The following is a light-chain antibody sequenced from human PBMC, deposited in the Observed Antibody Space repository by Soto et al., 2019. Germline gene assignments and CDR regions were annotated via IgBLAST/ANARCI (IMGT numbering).Light chain of an antibody. J-gene: IGLJ1*01. Sequence: QSVLTQPPSVSEAPGQRVTISCTGSSSNIGGGYDVHWFQQLPGTAPKLLFYGKNNRPSGVPDRFSGSTPGTSASLAITGLQTEDEAIYYCQSYDASLSGYVFGTGTKVTVL. CDR3: QSYDASLSGYV. V-gene: IGLV1-40*01. CDR1: SSNIGGGYD. CDR2: GKN.